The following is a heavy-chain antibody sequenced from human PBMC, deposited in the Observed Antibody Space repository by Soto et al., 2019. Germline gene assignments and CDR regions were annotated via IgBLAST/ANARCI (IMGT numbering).Heavy chain of an antibody. D-gene: IGHD6-13*01. CDR3: ARVFAGHDVSWFDP. J-gene: IGHJ5*02. CDR2: IYYSGST. Sequence: ASETLSLTSTVSGGSISSGDYYWSWIRQPPGKGLEWIGYIYYSGSTYYNPSLKSRVTISVDTSKNQFSLKLSSVTAADTAVYYCARVFAGHDVSWFDPWGQGTLVTVSS. V-gene: IGHV4-30-4*01. CDR1: GGSISSGDYY.